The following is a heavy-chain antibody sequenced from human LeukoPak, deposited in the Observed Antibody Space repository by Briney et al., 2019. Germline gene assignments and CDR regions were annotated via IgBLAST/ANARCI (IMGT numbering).Heavy chain of an antibody. CDR1: GFTFGSYA. D-gene: IGHD3-16*01. Sequence: PGGSLRLSCAASGFTFGSYAMSWVRQAPGKGLEWVSAISGSGGSTYYADSVKGRFTISRDNSKNTLYLQMNSLRAEDTAVYYCAKANIMITFGGFDYWGQGTLVTVSS. CDR3: AKANIMITFGGFDY. J-gene: IGHJ4*02. CDR2: ISGSGGST. V-gene: IGHV3-23*01.